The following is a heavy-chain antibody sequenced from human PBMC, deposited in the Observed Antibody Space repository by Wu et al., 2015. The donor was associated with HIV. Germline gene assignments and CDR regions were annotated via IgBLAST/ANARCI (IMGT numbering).Heavy chain of an antibody. J-gene: IGHJ3*01. V-gene: IGHV1-69*05. CDR1: GGTLRRDA. CDR3: ATYPGWTGVLDAFDV. D-gene: IGHD6-19*01. CDR2: IIPIMGTP. Sequence: QVQLVQSGAEVKKPGSSVKVSCKASGGTLRRDAFRWLRQAPGQGLEWMGGIIPIMGTPNYAQKFHGRLSITTDESTSTAFMELSSLTSEDSAIYFCATYPGWTGVLDAFDVWGQGTMVIVSS.